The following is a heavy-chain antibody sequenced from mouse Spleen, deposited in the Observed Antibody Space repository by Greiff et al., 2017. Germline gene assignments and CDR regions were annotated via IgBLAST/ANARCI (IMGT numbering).Heavy chain of an antibody. Sequence: EVMLVESGGGLVKPGGSLKLSCAASGFTFSDYYMYWVRQTPEKRLEWVATISDGGSYTYYPDSVKGRFTISRDNAKNNLYLQMSSLKSEDTAMYYCARELYDYDKAWFAYWGQGTLVTVSA. CDR1: GFTFSDYY. D-gene: IGHD2-4*01. CDR2: ISDGGSYT. CDR3: ARELYDYDKAWFAY. V-gene: IGHV5-4*02. J-gene: IGHJ3*01.